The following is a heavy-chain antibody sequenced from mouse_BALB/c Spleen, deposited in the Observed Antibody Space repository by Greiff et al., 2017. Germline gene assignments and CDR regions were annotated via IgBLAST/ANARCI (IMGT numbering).Heavy chain of an antibody. CDR3: ARGGDYYYGSSPFAY. CDR1: GFTFSSYA. V-gene: IGHV5-6-5*01. Sequence: EVMLVESGGGLVKPGGSLKLSCAASGFTFSSYAMSWVRQTPEKRLEWVASISSGGSTYYPDSVKGRFTISRDNARNILYLQMSSLRSEDTAMYYCARGGDYYYGSSPFAYWGQGTLVTVSA. CDR2: ISSGGST. J-gene: IGHJ3*01. D-gene: IGHD1-1*01.